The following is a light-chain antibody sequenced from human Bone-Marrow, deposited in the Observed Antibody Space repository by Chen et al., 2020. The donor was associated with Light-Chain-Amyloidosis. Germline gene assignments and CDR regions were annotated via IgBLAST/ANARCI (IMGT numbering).Light chain of an antibody. J-gene: IGLJ2*01. CDR2: RDT. CDR1: DLPTKY. V-gene: IGLV3-25*03. Sequence: SYELTQPPSVSVSPGQTARITCSGDDLPTKYAYWYQQKPGQAPVLVIHRDTERPLGISERFSGSSSGTTATLTISVVQAEDEADYHCQSADSSGTYEVIFGGGTKLTVL. CDR3: QSADSSGTYEVI.